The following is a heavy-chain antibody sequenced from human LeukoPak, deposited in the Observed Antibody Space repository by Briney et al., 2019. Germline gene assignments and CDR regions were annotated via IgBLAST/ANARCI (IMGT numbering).Heavy chain of an antibody. J-gene: IGHJ5*02. V-gene: IGHV1-2*06. CDR1: GYTFTSYD. Sequence: GASVKVSCKASGYTFTSYDINWVRQATGQGLEWMGRINPNSGGTNYAQKFQGRVTMTRDTSISTAYMELSRLRPDDTAVYYCAREASYCSSTSCREFDPWGQGTLVTVSS. D-gene: IGHD2-2*01. CDR2: INPNSGGT. CDR3: AREASYCSSTSCREFDP.